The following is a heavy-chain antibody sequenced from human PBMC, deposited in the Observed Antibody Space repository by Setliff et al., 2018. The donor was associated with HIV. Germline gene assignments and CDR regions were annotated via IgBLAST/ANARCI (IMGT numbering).Heavy chain of an antibody. Sequence: SETLSLTCAASGYSISSGYYWGWIRQPPGKGLEWIGCIYQSGSTYYNVSLKSRVIISVDTSKNQFSLKLNSVTAADTAIYYCAGELWGVLFWGQGTLVTVSS. V-gene: IGHV4-38-2*02. CDR1: GYSISSGYY. CDR2: IYQSGST. D-gene: IGHD3-16*01. CDR3: AGELWGVLF. J-gene: IGHJ4*02.